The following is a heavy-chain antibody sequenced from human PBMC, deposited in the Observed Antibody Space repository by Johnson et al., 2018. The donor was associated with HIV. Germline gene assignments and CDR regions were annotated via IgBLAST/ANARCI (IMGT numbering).Heavy chain of an antibody. CDR3: ARAQATLWFRASGAAFNI. Sequence: VQPVESGGGVVQPGGSLRLSCPASGFTFSSYGLHWVRQAPGNGLDYVLGVSSNGCTTYYANSVKGRFTISKDNSKNTLYLQMGSLRTEDMAVYHGARAQATLWFRASGAAFNIWGQGTMVTVSS. CDR1: GFTFSSYG. J-gene: IGHJ3*02. D-gene: IGHD3-10*01. CDR2: VSSNGCTT. V-gene: IGHV3-64*01.